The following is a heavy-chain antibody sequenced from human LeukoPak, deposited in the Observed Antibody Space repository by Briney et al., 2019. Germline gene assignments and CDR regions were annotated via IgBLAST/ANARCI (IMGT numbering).Heavy chain of an antibody. J-gene: IGHJ4*02. CDR1: GFTFSSYS. Sequence: GGSLRLSCAASGFTFSSYSMNWVRQAPGKGLEWVSSISSSGSYIYYEDSVKGRFTISRDNAKNSLYLQMNSLRAEDTAVYYCASSSGWFDYWGQGTLVTVSS. CDR2: ISSSGSYI. D-gene: IGHD6-19*01. V-gene: IGHV3-21*01. CDR3: ASSSGWFDY.